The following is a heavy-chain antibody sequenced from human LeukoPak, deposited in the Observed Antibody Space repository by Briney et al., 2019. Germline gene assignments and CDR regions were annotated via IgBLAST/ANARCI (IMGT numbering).Heavy chain of an antibody. D-gene: IGHD2-2*01. Sequence: ASVKVSCKASGYTFTSYDINWVRQATGQGLEWMGWINPNSGGTNYAQKFQGRVTMTRDTSISTAYMELSRLRSDDTAVYYCASVIGLGYCSSTSCYPADYYFDYWGQGTLVTVSA. J-gene: IGHJ4*02. CDR3: ASVIGLGYCSSTSCYPADYYFDY. CDR1: GYTFTSYD. CDR2: INPNSGGT. V-gene: IGHV1-2*02.